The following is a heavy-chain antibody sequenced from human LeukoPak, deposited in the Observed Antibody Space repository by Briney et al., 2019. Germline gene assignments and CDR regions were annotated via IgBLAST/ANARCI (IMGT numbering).Heavy chain of an antibody. CDR3: ARQNRYYFDY. J-gene: IGHJ4*02. V-gene: IGHV4-59*08. Sequence: SETLSLTCTVSGGSISSYYWSRIRQPPGKGLEWIGYIYYSGSTNYNPSLKSRVTISVDTSKNQFSLKLSSVTAADTAVYYCARQNRYYFDYWGQGTLVTVSS. CDR1: GGSISSYY. CDR2: IYYSGST.